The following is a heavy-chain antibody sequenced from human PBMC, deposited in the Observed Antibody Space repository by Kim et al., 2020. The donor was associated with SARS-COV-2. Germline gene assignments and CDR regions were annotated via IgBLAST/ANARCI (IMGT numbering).Heavy chain of an antibody. CDR3: AKGLGYSYGFPHDY. CDR2: ISWNSGSI. Sequence: GGSLRLSCAASGFTFGDYAMHWVRQAPGKGLEWVSGISWNSGSIGYADSVKGRFTISRDNAKNSLYLQMNSLRAEDTALYYCAKGLGYSYGFPHDYWGQGTLVTVSS. D-gene: IGHD5-18*01. V-gene: IGHV3-9*01. J-gene: IGHJ4*02. CDR1: GFTFGDYA.